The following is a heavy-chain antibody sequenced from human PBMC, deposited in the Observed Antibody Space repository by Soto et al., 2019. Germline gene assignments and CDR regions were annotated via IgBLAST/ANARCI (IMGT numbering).Heavy chain of an antibody. D-gene: IGHD5-12*01. CDR1: GYTFTSYG. CDR2: ISAYNGNT. CDR3: ARDGGYFGDY. Sequence: QVQLVQSGAEVKKPGASVKVSCKASGYTFTSYGISWVRQAPGQGLEWMGWISAYNGNTNYAQKRQVTVTMTTDTSASTAYMELRSLGADATAVYDSARDGGYFGDYWAQGTLATVSS. J-gene: IGHJ4*02. V-gene: IGHV1-18*01.